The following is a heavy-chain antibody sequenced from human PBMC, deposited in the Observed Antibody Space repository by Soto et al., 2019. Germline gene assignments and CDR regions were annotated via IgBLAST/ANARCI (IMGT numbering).Heavy chain of an antibody. CDR2: IIPILDIP. J-gene: IGHJ6*02. Sequence: QVQLVQSGAEVKKPGSSVKVSCKASGGTFSRYTFTWVRQAPGQGLEWMGRIIPILDIPNYAQNFQGRVTITSDKSSSTAYMKLSSLQSDDMGVYYCASHFTGVRGLGTYTPGGDNYGWDVWGQGTTVTVSS. CDR3: ASHFTGVRGLGTYTPGGDNYGWDV. CDR1: GGTFSRYT. D-gene: IGHD3-16*01. V-gene: IGHV1-69*02.